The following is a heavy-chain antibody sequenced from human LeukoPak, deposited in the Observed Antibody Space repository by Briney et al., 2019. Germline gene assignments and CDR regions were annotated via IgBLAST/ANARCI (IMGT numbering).Heavy chain of an antibody. CDR1: GFTFSSYA. Sequence: GGSLRLSCAASGFTFSSYAMSWVRQAPGKGLEWVSAISGSGSSTYYADSVKGRFTISRDNSKNTLYLQMNSLRAEDTAVYYCAKHSSGWYGYYYGMDVWGQGTTVTVSS. V-gene: IGHV3-23*01. D-gene: IGHD6-19*01. J-gene: IGHJ6*02. CDR3: AKHSSGWYGYYYGMDV. CDR2: ISGSGSST.